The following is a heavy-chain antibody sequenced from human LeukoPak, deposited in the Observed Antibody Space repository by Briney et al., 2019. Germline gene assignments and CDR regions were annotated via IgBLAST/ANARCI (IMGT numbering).Heavy chain of an antibody. CDR3: ARGTQPPSEDIVVVPAPIAYYYYGMDV. J-gene: IGHJ6*02. CDR1: GGSFSGYY. V-gene: IGHV4-34*01. CDR2: INHSGST. D-gene: IGHD2-2*01. Sequence: SETLSLTCAVYGGSFSGYYWSWIRQPPGKGLEWIGEINHSGSTNYNPSLKSRVTISVDTSKNQFSLKLSSVTAADTAVYYCARGTQPPSEDIVVVPAPIAYYYYGMDVWGQGTTVTVPS.